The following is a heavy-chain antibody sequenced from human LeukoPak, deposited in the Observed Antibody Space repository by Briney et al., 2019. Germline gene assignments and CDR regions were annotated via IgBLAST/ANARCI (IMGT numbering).Heavy chain of an antibody. CDR1: GFTFSSYA. Sequence: PGGSLRLSCAASGFTFSSYAMSWVRQAPGKGLEWVSAISGSGGSTYYADSVKGPFTISRDNSKNTLYLQMNSLRAEDTAVYYCAKGQGRWLQSHDYWGQGTLVTVSS. CDR2: ISGSGGST. D-gene: IGHD5-24*01. J-gene: IGHJ4*02. CDR3: AKGQGRWLQSHDY. V-gene: IGHV3-23*01.